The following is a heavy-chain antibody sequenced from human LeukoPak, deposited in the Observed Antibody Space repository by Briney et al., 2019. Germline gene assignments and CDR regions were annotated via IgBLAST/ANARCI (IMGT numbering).Heavy chain of an antibody. CDR1: GFTFSSYS. V-gene: IGHV3-53*01. Sequence: PGGSLRLSCAASGFTFSSYSMNWVRQAPGKGLEWVSVIYSGGSTYYADSVKGRFTISRDNSKNTLYLQMNSLRAEDTAVYYCARDGYSSSGYFQHWGQGTLVTVSS. D-gene: IGHD6-19*01. J-gene: IGHJ1*01. CDR3: ARDGYSSSGYFQH. CDR2: IYSGGST.